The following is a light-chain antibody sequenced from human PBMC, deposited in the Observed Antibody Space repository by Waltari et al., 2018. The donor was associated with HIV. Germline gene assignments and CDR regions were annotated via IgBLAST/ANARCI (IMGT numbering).Light chain of an antibody. CDR2: RNN. J-gene: IGLJ2*01. V-gene: IGLV1-47*01. CDR1: TSNIGSND. Sequence: SVLTQPPSASGTPGQRVTISCSGSTSNIGSNDVFWYQHLPGAAPKLLIPRNNQRPSGFPDRFSGSTSGTSASLAISGLRSEDEADYYCVAWDDSLRGVVFGGGTKVAAL. CDR3: VAWDDSLRGVV.